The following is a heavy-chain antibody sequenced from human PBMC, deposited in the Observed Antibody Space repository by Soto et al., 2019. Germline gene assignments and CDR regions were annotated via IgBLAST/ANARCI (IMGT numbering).Heavy chain of an antibody. CDR2: IYYSGIT. V-gene: IGHV4-31*03. J-gene: IGHJ4*02. CDR3: ARTGWVVAATAYFDY. D-gene: IGHD2-15*01. Sequence: SETLSLTCTVSGGSISSGGYYWSWIRQHPGKGLEWIWYIYYSGITYYNPSLKSRVTISVDTFKNQFSLKLSSVTAADTALYYCARTGWVVAATAYFDYWGQGTLVTVSS. CDR1: GGSISSGGYY.